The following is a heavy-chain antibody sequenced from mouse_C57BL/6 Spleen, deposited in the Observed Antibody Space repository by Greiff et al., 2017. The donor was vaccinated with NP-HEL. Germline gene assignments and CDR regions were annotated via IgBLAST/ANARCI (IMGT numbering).Heavy chain of an antibody. CDR2: ISDGGSYT. CDR3: ARSSTSFDY. Sequence: EVMLVESGGGLVKPGGSLKLSCAASGFTFSSYAMSWVRQTPEKRLEWVATISDGGSYTYYPDNVKGRFTISRDNAKNNLYLQMSHLKSEDIAMYYCARSSTSFDYWGQGTTLTVSS. D-gene: IGHD1-1*01. CDR1: GFTFSSYA. V-gene: IGHV5-4*03. J-gene: IGHJ2*01.